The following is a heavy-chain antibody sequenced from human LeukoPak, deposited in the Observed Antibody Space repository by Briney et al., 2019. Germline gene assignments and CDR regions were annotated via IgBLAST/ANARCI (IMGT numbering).Heavy chain of an antibody. D-gene: IGHD5-18*01. CDR3: AREGYSYDGGYYYYYMDV. J-gene: IGHJ6*03. CDR2: IKQDGSEK. Sequence: GGSLRLSCAASGFTFSSYAMSWVRQAPGKGLEWVANIKQDGSEKYYVDSVKGRFTISRDNAKNSLYLQMNSLRAEDTAVYYCAREGYSYDGGYYYYYMDVWGKGTTVTVSS. V-gene: IGHV3-7*01. CDR1: GFTFSSYA.